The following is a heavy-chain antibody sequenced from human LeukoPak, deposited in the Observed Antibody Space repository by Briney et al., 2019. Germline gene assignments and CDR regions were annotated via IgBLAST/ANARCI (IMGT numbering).Heavy chain of an antibody. Sequence: GGSLRLSCGASGFPLNIYGMQGVRQARGRGLVWGAFLRYDGSNKYYADSVKGRFTISRDNSKNTLYLQMNSRRAEDTAVYYCAKDQRRFLEWLRLAPWGQGTLVTVPS. CDR1: GFPLNIYG. V-gene: IGHV3-30*02. J-gene: IGHJ5*02. CDR3: AKDQRRFLEWLRLAP. D-gene: IGHD3-3*01. CDR2: LRYDGSNK.